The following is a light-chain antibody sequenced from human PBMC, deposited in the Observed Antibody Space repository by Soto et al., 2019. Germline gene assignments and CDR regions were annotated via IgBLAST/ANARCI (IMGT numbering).Light chain of an antibody. CDR2: AAS. CDR3: QQLNSYPEVT. V-gene: IGKV1-9*01. J-gene: IGKJ4*01. Sequence: IQLTQSQSSLSASLGARVTITCRASQGISSYLAWYQQKPGKAPKLLIYAASTLQSGVPSRFSGSGSGTDFTLTISSLQPEDFATYYCQQLNSYPEVTFGGGTKVEIK. CDR1: QGISSY.